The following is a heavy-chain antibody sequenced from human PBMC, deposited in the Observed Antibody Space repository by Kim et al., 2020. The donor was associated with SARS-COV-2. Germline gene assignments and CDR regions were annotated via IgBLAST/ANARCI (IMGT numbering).Heavy chain of an antibody. V-gene: IGHV3-48*02. CDR3: ARALNYYDRSGYSGYFDF. CDR2: IGGRSTTM. J-gene: IGHJ4*02. Sequence: GGSLRLSCAASGFSFSESFMTWVRQAPGKGLEWISYIGGRSTTMYYADSVKGRFSISRDNAKNSLYLQMNSLRDEDTAVYYCARALNYYDRSGYSGYFDFWGKGTQVTVSS. D-gene: IGHD3-22*01. CDR1: GFSFSESF.